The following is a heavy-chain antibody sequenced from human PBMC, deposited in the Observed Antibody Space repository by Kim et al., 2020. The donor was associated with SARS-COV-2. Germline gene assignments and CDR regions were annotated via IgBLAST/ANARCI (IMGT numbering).Heavy chain of an antibody. V-gene: IGHV3-33*06. CDR3: AKNKDYDSSSSGYFDY. CDR2: IWYDGSNK. Sequence: GGSLRLSCAASGFTFSSYGMHWVRQAPGKGLEWVAVIWYDGSNKYYADSVKGRFTISRDNSKNTLYLQMNSLRAEDTAVYYCAKNKDYDSSSSGYFDYWGQGSLVTVSS. D-gene: IGHD3-22*01. J-gene: IGHJ4*02. CDR1: GFTFSSYG.